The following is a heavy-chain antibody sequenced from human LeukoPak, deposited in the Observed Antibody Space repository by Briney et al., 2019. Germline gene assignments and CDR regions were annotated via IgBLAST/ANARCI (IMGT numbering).Heavy chain of an antibody. V-gene: IGHV3-66*01. J-gene: IGHJ4*02. D-gene: IGHD3-10*01. CDR3: AKIRSGSYYNI. Sequence: GGSLRLSCAASRFTVSDNYMNWVRQAPGKGLEWVSLIFSGGSTYYADSVKGRFTISRDNSKNTLYLQMNSLRAEDTAVYYCAKIRSGSYYNIWGQGTLVTVSS. CDR1: RFTVSDNY. CDR2: IFSGGST.